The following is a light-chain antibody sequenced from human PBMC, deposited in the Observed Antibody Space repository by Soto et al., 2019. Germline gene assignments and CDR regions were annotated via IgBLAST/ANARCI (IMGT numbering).Light chain of an antibody. CDR1: QSVLYSSNNKNY. CDR3: QKYYSIPLT. J-gene: IGKJ4*01. Sequence: DIVMTQSPDSLAVSLGERATINCKSSQSVLYSSNNKNYLAWYQQKPGQPPKLLMYWASTRESGVPDRFSGSGSETDFTLTISSLQAEDVAVYYCQKYYSIPLTYGGGTKVEIK. V-gene: IGKV4-1*01. CDR2: WAS.